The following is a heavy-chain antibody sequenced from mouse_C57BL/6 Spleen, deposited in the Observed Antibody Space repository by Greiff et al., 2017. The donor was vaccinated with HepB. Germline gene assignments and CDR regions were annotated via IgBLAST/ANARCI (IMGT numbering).Heavy chain of an antibody. D-gene: IGHD2-3*01. CDR1: GYTFTDYN. V-gene: IGHV1-18*01. CDR3: ARRRVYDGYPYAMDY. Sequence: LQQSGPELVKPGASVKIPCKASGYTFTDYNMDWVKQSHGKSLEWIGDINPNNGGTIYNQKFKGKATLTVDKSSSTAYMELRSLTSEDTAVYYCARRRVYDGYPYAMDYWGQGTSVTVSS. CDR2: INPNNGGT. J-gene: IGHJ4*01.